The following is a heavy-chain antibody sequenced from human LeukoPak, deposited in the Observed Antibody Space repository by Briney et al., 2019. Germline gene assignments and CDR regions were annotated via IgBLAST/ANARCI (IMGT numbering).Heavy chain of an antibody. CDR2: IYTSGST. Sequence: SETLSLTCTVSGASISSYYWTWIRQPAGKGLEWIGRIYTSGSTNYNPSLKSRVTMSVDTPKNQFSLKLSSVTAADTAVYYCARLSADSSSSRGFDYWGQGTLVTASS. CDR1: GASISSYY. CDR3: ARLSADSSSSRGFDY. J-gene: IGHJ4*02. D-gene: IGHD2-2*01. V-gene: IGHV4-4*07.